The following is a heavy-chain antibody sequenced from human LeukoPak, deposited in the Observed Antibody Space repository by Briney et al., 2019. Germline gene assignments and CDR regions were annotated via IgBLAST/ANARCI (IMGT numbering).Heavy chain of an antibody. Sequence: PGGSLRLSCAASGFTFSNYWMSWVRQASGKGLEWVANIKQDGRDKYYVDSVKGRFTISRDNAKNSVYLQMNSLRAEDTAVYYCARDISGGRNFDPPLDYWGQGTLVTVSS. V-gene: IGHV3-7*03. CDR3: ARDISGGRNFDPPLDY. CDR2: IKQDGRDK. J-gene: IGHJ4*02. CDR1: GFTFSNYW. D-gene: IGHD3-9*01.